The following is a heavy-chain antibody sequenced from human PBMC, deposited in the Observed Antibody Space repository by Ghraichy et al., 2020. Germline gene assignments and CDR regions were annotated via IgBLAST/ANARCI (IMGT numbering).Heavy chain of an antibody. CDR2: IYSGGST. Sequence: GGSLRLSCAASGFTVSSNYMSWVRQAPGKGLEWVSVIYSGGSTYYADSVKGRFTISRDNSKNTLYLQMNSLRAEDTAVYYCARVRLTWGYFDFWGQGTLVTVSS. V-gene: IGHV3-66*01. CDR1: GFTVSSNY. CDR3: ARVRLTWGYFDF. D-gene: IGHD7-27*01. J-gene: IGHJ4*02.